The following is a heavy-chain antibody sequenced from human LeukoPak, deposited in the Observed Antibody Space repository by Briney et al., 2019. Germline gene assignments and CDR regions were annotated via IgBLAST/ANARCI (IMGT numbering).Heavy chain of an antibody. CDR2: IIPILGIA. CDR3: ARDTDYYDSSGYSPSPFDSFDY. J-gene: IGHJ4*02. D-gene: IGHD3-22*01. CDR1: GGTFSIYA. V-gene: IGHV1-69*04. Sequence: SVKVSCKASGGTFSIYAICWVRHAPAQGLGWVGRIIPILGIANYAQKFQGRVTITADKSTSTAYMELSSLRSEDTAVYYCARDTDYYDSSGYSPSPFDSFDYWGQGTLVTVSS.